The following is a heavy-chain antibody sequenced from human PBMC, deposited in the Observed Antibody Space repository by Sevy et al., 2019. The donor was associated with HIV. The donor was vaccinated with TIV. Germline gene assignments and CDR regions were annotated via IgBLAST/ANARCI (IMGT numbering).Heavy chain of an antibody. J-gene: IGHJ4*02. V-gene: IGHV3-30-3*01. CDR3: ARDRNSGSRYYFDY. CDR1: GFTFSSYA. Sequence: GGSLRLSCAASGFTFSSYAMHWVRQAPGKGLEWVAVISYDGSNKYYADSVKGRFTISRDNSKNTLYLQMNSLRAEDPAVYYCARDRNSGSRYYFDYWGQGTLVTVSS. D-gene: IGHD2-15*01. CDR2: ISYDGSNK.